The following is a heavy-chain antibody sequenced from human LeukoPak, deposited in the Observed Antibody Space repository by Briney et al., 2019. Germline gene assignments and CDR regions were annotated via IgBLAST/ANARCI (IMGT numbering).Heavy chain of an antibody. V-gene: IGHV4-4*02. Sequence: SGTLSLTCAVSGGSISSSNWWSWVRQPPGKGLEGIGEIYHSGSTNYNPSLKSRVTISVDTSKNQFSLKLSSVTAADTAVYYCARGEYQSPWWFDPWGQGTLVTVSS. D-gene: IGHD2-2*01. CDR1: GGSISSSNW. CDR3: ARGEYQSPWWFDP. CDR2: IYHSGST. J-gene: IGHJ5*02.